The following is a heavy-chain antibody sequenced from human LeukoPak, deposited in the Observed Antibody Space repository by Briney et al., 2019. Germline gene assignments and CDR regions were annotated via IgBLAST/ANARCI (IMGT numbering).Heavy chain of an antibody. J-gene: IGHJ4*02. CDR2: IHHSGNI. CDR3: ARALTYGGNYFVDY. V-gene: IGHV4-34*01. Sequence: SETLSLTCAVYGGSFSDYYWTWIRQPPGKGLEWIGEIHHSGNINYNPSLKSRVTISVDTSKNQFSLKLSSMTAADTAVYYCARALTYGGNYFVDYWGRGRLVAVSS. CDR1: GGSFSDYY. D-gene: IGHD4-23*01.